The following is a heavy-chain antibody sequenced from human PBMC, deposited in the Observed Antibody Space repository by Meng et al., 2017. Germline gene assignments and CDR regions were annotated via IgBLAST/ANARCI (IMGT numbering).Heavy chain of an antibody. D-gene: IGHD3-22*01. V-gene: IGHV4-34*01. CDR1: GGSFSGYY. CDR2: INHSGST. J-gene: IGHJ4*02. Sequence: QVHLQQWGAALLEPSETLSLTCAVYGGSFSGYYWSWIRQPPGKGLEWIGEINHSGSTNYNPSLKSRVTISVDTSKNQFSLKLSSVTAADTAVYYCARGQPQPKNYYDSSGYSDYWGQGTLVTVSS. CDR3: ARGQPQPKNYYDSSGYSDY.